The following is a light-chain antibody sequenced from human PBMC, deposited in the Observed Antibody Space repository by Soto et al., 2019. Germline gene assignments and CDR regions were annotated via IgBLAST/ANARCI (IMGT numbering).Light chain of an antibody. CDR1: QRVLHTSNNKNY. Sequence: SVMTQITGSQAGSLGDGGTINCRSNQRVLHTSNNKNYLGWYQQKPGQPPKLLIYWASYREFGVPDRFSGSGSVTDLTLTISSLQAEDVAFYYCLQYSTFPRKFAQGTKVDIK. CDR3: LQYSTFPRK. CDR2: WAS. J-gene: IGKJ1*01. V-gene: IGKV4-1*01.